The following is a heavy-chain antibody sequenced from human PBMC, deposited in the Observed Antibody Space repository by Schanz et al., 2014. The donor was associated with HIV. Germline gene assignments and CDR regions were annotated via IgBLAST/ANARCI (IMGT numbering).Heavy chain of an antibody. CDR2: IIPTFGIA. J-gene: IGHJ6*02. Sequence: QVQLVQSGAEVKKPGSSVKVSCELFGDTFSSHAISWVRQAPGQGLEWMGGIIPTFGIANYAPKFQGRITITADESTSTAYLELRSLRPEDTAMFFCARSFGVGDLGFGVWGQGTTVIVSS. CDR3: ARSFGVGDLGFGV. CDR1: GDTFSSHA. D-gene: IGHD3-3*01. V-gene: IGHV1-69*01.